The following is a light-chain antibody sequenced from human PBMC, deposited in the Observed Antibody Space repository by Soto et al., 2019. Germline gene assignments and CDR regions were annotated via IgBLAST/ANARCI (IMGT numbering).Light chain of an antibody. V-gene: IGKV1-17*03. CDR2: AAS. CDR3: LQHNSYPWT. J-gene: IGKJ1*01. CDR1: QGISNY. Sequence: DIQMTQSPSAMSASVGDRVIITCRASQGISNYLDWFQQKPGKVPERLIYAASSLQSGVPSRFSGSGYGTDFTLTISSLQPEDFATYYCLQHNSYPWTFGQGTRVEIK.